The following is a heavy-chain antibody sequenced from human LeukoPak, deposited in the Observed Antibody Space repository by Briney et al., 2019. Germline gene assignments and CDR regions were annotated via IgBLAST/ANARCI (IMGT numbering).Heavy chain of an antibody. CDR2: ISSSSSYI. Sequence: GGSLRLSCAASGFTFSSYSMNWVRQAPGKGLEWVSSISSSSSYIYYADSVKGRFSISRDNAKSSLYLQMNSLRAEDTAVYYCARGDIAAAGTDYYYYMDVWGKGTTVTVSS. V-gene: IGHV3-21*04. D-gene: IGHD6-13*01. CDR1: GFTFSSYS. CDR3: ARGDIAAAGTDYYYYMDV. J-gene: IGHJ6*03.